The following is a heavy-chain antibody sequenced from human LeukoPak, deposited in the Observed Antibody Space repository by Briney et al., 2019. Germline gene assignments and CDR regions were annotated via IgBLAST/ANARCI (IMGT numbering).Heavy chain of an antibody. V-gene: IGHV3-23*01. D-gene: IGHD2-15*01. CDR3: AKGRGYCTGGSCYSDY. CDR2: ISGSDGST. Sequence: PGGSLRLSCAASGFTVSSNYMSWVRQAPGKGLEWVSTISGSDGSTYYADSVKGRFTISRDNSKNTLYLQMNSLRVEDTAIYYCAKGRGYCTGGSCYSDYWGQGTLVTVSS. CDR1: GFTVSSNY. J-gene: IGHJ4*02.